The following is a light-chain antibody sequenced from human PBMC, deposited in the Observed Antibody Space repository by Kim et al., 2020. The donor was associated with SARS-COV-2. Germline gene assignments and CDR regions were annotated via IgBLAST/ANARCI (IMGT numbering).Light chain of an antibody. J-gene: IGLJ2*01. V-gene: IGLV3-19*01. CDR1: SLRSYY. CDR3: KSRDSSGKVV. Sequence: SSELTQDPAVSVALGQTVRITCQGDSLRSYYASWYQQKPGQAPLLVIYGKNNRPSGIPDRFPGSSSGNTASLTITGAQAEDEADYYCKSRDSSGKVVFGGGTQLTVL. CDR2: GKN.